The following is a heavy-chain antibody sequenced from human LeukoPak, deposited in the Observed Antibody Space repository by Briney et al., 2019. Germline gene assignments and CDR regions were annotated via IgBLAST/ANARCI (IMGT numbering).Heavy chain of an antibody. CDR3: ARDGSKDV. CDR1: GVSVSRDNYS. CDR2: ISYSGST. J-gene: IGHJ6*02. Sequence: SETLSLTCTVSGVSVSRDNYSWSWIRQPPGKGLEWIGYISYSGSTNYNPSLKSRVTISVDTSKNQFSLKLRSVTAADTAVYYCARDGSKDVWGQGTTVTVSS. V-gene: IGHV4-61*01.